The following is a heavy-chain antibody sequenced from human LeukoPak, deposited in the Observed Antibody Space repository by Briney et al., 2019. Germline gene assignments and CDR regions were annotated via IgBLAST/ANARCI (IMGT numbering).Heavy chain of an antibody. CDR2: VHTSGST. CDR1: GGSISNYY. V-gene: IGHV4-4*07. D-gene: IGHD3-22*01. J-gene: IGHJ4*02. CDR3: ARSYYYDTSGYYY. Sequence: ASETLSLTCTVSGGSISNYYWSWIRQPAGKGLEWIGRVHTSGSTNYNPPLKSRVTMSVDTSKNQFSLILSSVTAADTAVYYCARSYYYDTSGYYYWGQGTLVTVSS.